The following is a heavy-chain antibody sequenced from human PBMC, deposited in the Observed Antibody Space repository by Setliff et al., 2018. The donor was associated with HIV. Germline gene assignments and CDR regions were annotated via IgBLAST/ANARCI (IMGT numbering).Heavy chain of an antibody. D-gene: IGHD1-1*01. Sequence: GESLKISCKGSGYSFTNYWISWVRQMPGKGLEWMGRIDPTDSYINYSPSFQGHVTISADKSISSAYLQWSSLKASDTAIYYCARDRGVQLEPGPRDPGGYYYYGMDVWGQGTTVTVSS. J-gene: IGHJ6*02. CDR3: ARDRGVQLEPGPRDPGGYYYYGMDV. V-gene: IGHV5-10-1*01. CDR1: GYSFTNYW. CDR2: IDPTDSYI.